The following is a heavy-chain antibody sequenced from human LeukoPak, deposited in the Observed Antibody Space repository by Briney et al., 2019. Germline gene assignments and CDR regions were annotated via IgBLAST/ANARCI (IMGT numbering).Heavy chain of an antibody. CDR2: INPSGSST. CDR3: ARTAGSSSQGDI. CDR1: GYTFTSYY. D-gene: IGHD2-2*01. V-gene: IGHV1-46*01. J-gene: IGHJ3*02. Sequence: ASVKVSCKASGYTFTSYYMHWVRQAPGQGLEWMGIINPSGSSTSYAQEFQGRVTMTRDTSTSTVYMGLSSLRSEDTAIYYCARTAGSSSQGDIWGQGTMVTVSS.